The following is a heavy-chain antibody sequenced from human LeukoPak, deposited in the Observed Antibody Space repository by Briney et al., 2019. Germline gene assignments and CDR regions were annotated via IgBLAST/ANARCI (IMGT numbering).Heavy chain of an antibody. V-gene: IGHV4-34*01. CDR2: INHGGST. J-gene: IGHJ4*02. Sequence: SETLSLTCAVYGGSFSGYSWTWIRQPPGKGLECSGEINHGGSTNYNPSLKSRVTISVDTSKNQFSLNLNSVTAADTAVYYCARGRYCGSTSCPPGPYWGQGTLVTVSS. CDR3: ARGRYCGSTSCPPGPY. CDR1: GGSFSGYS. D-gene: IGHD2-2*01.